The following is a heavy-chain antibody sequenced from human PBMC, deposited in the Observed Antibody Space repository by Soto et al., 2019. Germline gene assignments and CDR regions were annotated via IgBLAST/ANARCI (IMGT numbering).Heavy chain of an antibody. CDR1: GCTFSSYA. V-gene: IGHV1-69*13. CDR2: IIPIFGTA. D-gene: IGHD5-18*01. CDR3: ASVEGYSYGIPSDY. Sequence: ASVKVSCKASGCTFSSYAISWVRQAPGQGLEWMGGIIPIFGTANYAQKFQGRVTITADESTSTAYMELSSLRSEDTAVYYCASVEGYSYGIPSDYWGQGTLVTVTS. J-gene: IGHJ4*02.